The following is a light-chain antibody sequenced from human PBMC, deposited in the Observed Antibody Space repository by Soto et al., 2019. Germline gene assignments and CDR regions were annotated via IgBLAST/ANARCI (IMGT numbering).Light chain of an antibody. Sequence: QSVLTQSPSASGSPGQSVTISCTGTSSDIGGYNSVSWYQQHPGKAPKVMIYDVTKRPSGVPDRFSGSKSGNTASLTVSALQAEDEADYYCQSYDSSLSAWVFGGGTKLTVL. CDR3: QSYDSSLSAWV. J-gene: IGLJ3*02. CDR2: DVT. CDR1: SSDIGGYNS. V-gene: IGLV2-8*01.